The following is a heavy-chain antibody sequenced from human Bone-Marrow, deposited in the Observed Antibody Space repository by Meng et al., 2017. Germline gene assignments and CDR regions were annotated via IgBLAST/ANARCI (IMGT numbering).Heavy chain of an antibody. V-gene: IGHV5-51*01. Sequence: GESLKISCKGSGYSFTSYWIGWVRQMPGKGLEWMGIIYPGDSDTRYSPSFQGQVTISADKSISTAYLQWSSLKASDTAMYYCARLPYYDSSGYYYDDWFDPWGQGTLVTVLL. CDR2: IYPGDSDT. J-gene: IGHJ5*02. CDR3: ARLPYYDSSGYYYDDWFDP. D-gene: IGHD3-22*01. CDR1: GYSFTSYW.